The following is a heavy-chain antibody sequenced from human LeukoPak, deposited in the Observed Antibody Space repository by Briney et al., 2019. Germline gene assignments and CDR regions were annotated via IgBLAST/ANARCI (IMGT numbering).Heavy chain of an antibody. Sequence: PGGSLRLSCTASEFTVSRNYMLWVRQAPGKGLEWVSLIFSNGDTHYADSVKGRFTLSRDTSKNTVSLQMNSLRVEDTAMYYCTRDQMNYWGQGTLVTVS. CDR2: IFSNGDT. J-gene: IGHJ4*02. D-gene: IGHD5-24*01. V-gene: IGHV3-53*01. CDR3: TRDQMNY. CDR1: EFTVSRNY.